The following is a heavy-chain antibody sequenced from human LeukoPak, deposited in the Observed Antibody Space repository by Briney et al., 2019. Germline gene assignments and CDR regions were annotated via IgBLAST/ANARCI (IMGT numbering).Heavy chain of an antibody. Sequence: PGGSLRLSCAASGFTLSSYSMNWVRQAPGKGLEWVSSISSSSSYIYYADSVKGRFTISRDNAKNSLYLQMNSLRAEDTAVYYCARGSSYYYYGMDVWGQGTTVTVSS. CDR2: ISSSSSYI. CDR1: GFTLSSYS. J-gene: IGHJ6*02. D-gene: IGHD2-15*01. CDR3: ARGSSYYYYGMDV. V-gene: IGHV3-21*01.